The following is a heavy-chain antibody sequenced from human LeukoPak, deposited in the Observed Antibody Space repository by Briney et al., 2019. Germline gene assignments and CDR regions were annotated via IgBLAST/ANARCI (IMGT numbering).Heavy chain of an antibody. CDR1: GYTFTGYY. D-gene: IGHD4-17*01. Sequence: ASVKASFKASGYTFTGYYMHWVRQAPGQGLEWMGWINPNSGGTNYAQKFQGRVTMTRDTSISTACMELSRLRSDDTAVYYCARGGEPGYGDFLTDYWGQGTLVTVSS. CDR3: ARGGEPGYGDFLTDY. J-gene: IGHJ4*02. V-gene: IGHV1-2*02. CDR2: INPNSGGT.